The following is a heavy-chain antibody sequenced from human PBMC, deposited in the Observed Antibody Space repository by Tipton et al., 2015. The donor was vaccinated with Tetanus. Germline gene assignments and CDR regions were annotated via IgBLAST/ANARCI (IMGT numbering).Heavy chain of an antibody. CDR3: ARGGGTKWELLPIDY. D-gene: IGHD1-26*01. CDR2: IYYSGST. CDR1: GGSISSSSYY. V-gene: IGHV4-39*01. Sequence: LSLTCTVSGGSISSSSYYWGWIRQPPGKGLEWIGSIYYSGSTYYNPSLKSRVTISVDTSKNQFSLKLSSVTAADTAVYYCARGGGTKWELLPIDYWGQGTLVTVSS. J-gene: IGHJ4*02.